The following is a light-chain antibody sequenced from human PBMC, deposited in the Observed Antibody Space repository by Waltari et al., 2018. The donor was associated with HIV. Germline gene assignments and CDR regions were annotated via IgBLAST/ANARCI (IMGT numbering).Light chain of an antibody. Sequence: QSALTQPRSVSGSPGQSVTISCTGTSSDVGDYNYVSWYQQHPGKAPKLMIFDVNKRVSGFPDRFSGSKSGNPASLTISGLQVEDEADYCCCSYADKYTWVFGGGTKLTVL. J-gene: IGLJ3*02. V-gene: IGLV2-11*01. CDR1: SSDVGDYNY. CDR2: DVN. CDR3: CSYADKYTWV.